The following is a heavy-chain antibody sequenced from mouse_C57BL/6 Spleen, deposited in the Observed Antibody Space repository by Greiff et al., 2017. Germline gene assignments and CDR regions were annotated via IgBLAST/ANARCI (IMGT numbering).Heavy chain of an antibody. J-gene: IGHJ2*01. V-gene: IGHV1-64*01. CDR2: IHPNSGST. Sequence: QVQLQQPGAELVKPGASVKLSCKASGYTFTSYWMHWVKQRPGQGLEWIGMIHPNSGSTNYNEKFKSKATLTVDKSSSTAYMQLSSLTSEDYAVYYCTNIYDGYYDYWGQGTTLTVSS. CDR1: GYTFTSYW. CDR3: TNIYDGYYDY. D-gene: IGHD2-3*01.